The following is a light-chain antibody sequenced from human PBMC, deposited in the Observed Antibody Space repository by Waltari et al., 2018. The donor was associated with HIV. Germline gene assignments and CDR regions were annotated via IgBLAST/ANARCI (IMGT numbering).Light chain of an antibody. V-gene: IGKV3-15*01. CDR1: QSVSSN. J-gene: IGKJ1*01. Sequence: EIVMTQSPDTLPVSPGERATLSCRASQSVSSNLAGYQQKPGHAPRLLIYGASTRATGIPARFSGSASGTEFTLTISSLQSEDFAVYYCQQYNNWPPGTFGQGTKVEIK. CDR3: QQYNNWPPGT. CDR2: GAS.